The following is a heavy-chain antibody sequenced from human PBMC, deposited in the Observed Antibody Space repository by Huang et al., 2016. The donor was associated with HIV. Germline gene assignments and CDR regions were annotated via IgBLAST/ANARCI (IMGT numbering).Heavy chain of an antibody. CDR1: GGTFNTYA. Sequence: QVQLVQSGAEVKKPGSSVKVSCKASGGTFNTYAITWVRQAPGQGLGGMGGISPIFVAGQYAQKFQDRGTITADESTSTTYMELSSLRSEDTAVYYCARPHYYDSSGYHWYFDLWGRGTLVTVSS. J-gene: IGHJ2*01. V-gene: IGHV1-69*13. D-gene: IGHD3-22*01. CDR3: ARPHYYDSSGYHWYFDL. CDR2: ISPIFVAG.